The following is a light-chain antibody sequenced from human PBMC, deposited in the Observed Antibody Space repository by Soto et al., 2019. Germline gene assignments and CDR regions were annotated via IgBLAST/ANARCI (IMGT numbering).Light chain of an antibody. CDR1: QGMSSY. CDR2: TAS. Sequence: DIQLTQSPSFLSASVGDTVTITCRASQGMSSYLAWYQQKPEKAPKLLIYTASTLQSWVPSRFSGSGSGTEFTLTTTNLQPEAFATYYCLQVNSYPRTFGQGTKVEIK. V-gene: IGKV1-9*01. J-gene: IGKJ1*01. CDR3: LQVNSYPRT.